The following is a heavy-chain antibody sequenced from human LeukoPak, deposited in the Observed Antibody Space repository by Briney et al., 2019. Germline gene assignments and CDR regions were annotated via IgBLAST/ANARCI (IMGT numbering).Heavy chain of an antibody. CDR3: ARVYFDWLLYEGGTYFDY. Sequence: SETLSLTCTVSGGSINSSSYYWGWVRQPPGKGLEWIGSRYYRGSTYYNPSLKSRVTISVDTSKNQFSLKLSSVTAADTAVYYCARVYFDWLLYEGGTYFDYWGQGTLVTVSS. D-gene: IGHD3-9*01. J-gene: IGHJ4*02. CDR2: RYYRGST. V-gene: IGHV4-39*07. CDR1: GGSINSSSYY.